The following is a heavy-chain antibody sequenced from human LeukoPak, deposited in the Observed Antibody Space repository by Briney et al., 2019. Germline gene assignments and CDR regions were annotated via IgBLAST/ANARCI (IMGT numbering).Heavy chain of an antibody. Sequence: ASVKVSCKASGYTFTGYYMHWVRQAPGQGLEWMGWINPNSGGTNYAQKFQDWVTMTRDTSISTAYMELSRLRSDDTAVYYCARGALWFGELSVDYWGQGTLVTVSS. J-gene: IGHJ4*02. CDR3: ARGALWFGELSVDY. CDR1: GYTFTGYY. D-gene: IGHD3-10*01. CDR2: INPNSGGT. V-gene: IGHV1-2*04.